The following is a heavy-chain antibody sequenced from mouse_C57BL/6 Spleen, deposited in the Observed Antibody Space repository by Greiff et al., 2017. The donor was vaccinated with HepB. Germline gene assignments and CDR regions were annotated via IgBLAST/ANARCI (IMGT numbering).Heavy chain of an antibody. V-gene: IGHV1-15*01. J-gene: IGHJ4*01. Sequence: VQLQQSGAELVRPGASVTLSCKASGYTFTDYEMHWVKQTPVHGLEWIGAIDPETGGTAYNQKFKGKAILTADKSSSTAYMELSSLTSEDSAVYYCTRYPAYYSNYSYAMDYWGQGTSVTVSS. D-gene: IGHD2-5*01. CDR3: TRYPAYYSNYSYAMDY. CDR2: IDPETGGT. CDR1: GYTFTDYE.